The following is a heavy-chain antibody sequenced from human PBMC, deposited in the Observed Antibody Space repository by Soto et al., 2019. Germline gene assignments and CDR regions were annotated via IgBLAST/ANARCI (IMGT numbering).Heavy chain of an antibody. CDR1: GFTFSSYW. D-gene: IGHD6-6*01. J-gene: IGHJ4*02. CDR3: ARVGRGWQLVLFDY. CDR2: IKQDGSEK. V-gene: IGHV3-7*01. Sequence: GGSLRLSCAASGFTFSSYWMSWVRQAPGKGLEWVANIKQDGSEKYYVDSVKGRFTISRDNAKNSLYLQMNSLRAEDTAVYYCARVGRGWQLVLFDYWGQGTLVTVSS.